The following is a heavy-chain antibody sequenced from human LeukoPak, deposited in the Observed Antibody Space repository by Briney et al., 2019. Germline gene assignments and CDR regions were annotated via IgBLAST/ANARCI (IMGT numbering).Heavy chain of an antibody. Sequence: PGGSLRLSCVASGFTFSSYWMSWVRQAPGKGLEWVANIKQDGSEKYYVDSVKGRFTISRDNAKNSLYLQMNSLRAEDTAVYYCARVSGGPYYYYYYMDVWGKGTTVTVSS. D-gene: IGHD4-23*01. J-gene: IGHJ6*03. CDR1: GFTFSSYW. CDR3: ARVSGGPYYYYYYMDV. CDR2: IKQDGSEK. V-gene: IGHV3-7*01.